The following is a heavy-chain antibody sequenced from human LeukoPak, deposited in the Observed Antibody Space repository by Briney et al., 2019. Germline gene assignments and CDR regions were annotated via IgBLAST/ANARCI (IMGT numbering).Heavy chain of an antibody. CDR2: IYYSGST. CDR1: GGSISSSSYY. Sequence: SETLSLTCTVSGGSISSSSYYWGWLRQPPGKGLEWIVSIYYSGSTYYNPSLKSRFTISVDTSKNQSSLKLSSVTAADTAVYYCARLGDYGDYWGQGTLVTVSS. J-gene: IGHJ4*02. CDR3: ARLGDYGDY. V-gene: IGHV4-39*01.